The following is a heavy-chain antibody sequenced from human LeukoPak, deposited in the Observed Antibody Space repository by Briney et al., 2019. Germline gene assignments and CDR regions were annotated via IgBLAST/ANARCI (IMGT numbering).Heavy chain of an antibody. CDR2: ISSSSSYI. CDR3: ARDFWEGATPLGY. Sequence: GGSLRLSCAASGFTFSSYSMNWVRQAPGKGLEWVSSISSSSSYIYYADSVKGRFTISRDNAKSSLYLQMNSLRAEDTAVYYCARDFWEGATPLGYWGQGTLVTVSS. V-gene: IGHV3-21*01. J-gene: IGHJ4*02. CDR1: GFTFSSYS. D-gene: IGHD1-26*01.